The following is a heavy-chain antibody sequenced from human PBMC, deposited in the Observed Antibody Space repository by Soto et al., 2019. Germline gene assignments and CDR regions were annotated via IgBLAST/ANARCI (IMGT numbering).Heavy chain of an antibody. V-gene: IGHV3-23*01. CDR2: ISDAGGSA. Sequence: PGGSLRLSCVASGFTFSSYAMSWVRQAPGKGLEWVSSISDAGGSAYYVDSVKGRFTISRDNSKKTLYLQMNSLRAEDSAVYYCAIYYGGKIGDASDHWGPGTMVTVSS. J-gene: IGHJ3*01. CDR3: AIYYGGKIGDASDH. CDR1: GFTFSSYA. D-gene: IGHD3-3*01.